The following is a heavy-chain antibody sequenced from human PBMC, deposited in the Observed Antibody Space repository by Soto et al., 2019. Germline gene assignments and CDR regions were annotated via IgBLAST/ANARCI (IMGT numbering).Heavy chain of an antibody. D-gene: IGHD6-13*01. J-gene: IGHJ6*03. Sequence: GGSLRLSCAASGFTFSSYAMSWVRQAPGKGLEWVSAISGSGGSTYYADSVKGRFTISRDNSKNTLYLQMNSLRAEDTAVYYCAKAMRYSSSWLDYYYYYMDVWGKGTTVTVSS. V-gene: IGHV3-23*01. CDR1: GFTFSSYA. CDR2: ISGSGGST. CDR3: AKAMRYSSSWLDYYYYYMDV.